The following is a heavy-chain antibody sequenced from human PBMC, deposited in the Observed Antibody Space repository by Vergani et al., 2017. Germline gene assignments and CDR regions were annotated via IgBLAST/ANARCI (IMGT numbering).Heavy chain of an antibody. Sequence: EVQLVESGGGLVKPGGSLRLSCAASGFTFSSYSMNWVRQAPGKGLEWVSSISSSSSYIYYADSVKGRFTISRDNAKNSLYLQMNSLRAEDTAVYYCARVGWGGSCYDRQTDYWGQGTLVTVSS. V-gene: IGHV3-21*01. CDR1: GFTFSSYS. CDR3: ARVGWGGSCYDRQTDY. J-gene: IGHJ4*02. CDR2: ISSSSSYI. D-gene: IGHD2-15*01.